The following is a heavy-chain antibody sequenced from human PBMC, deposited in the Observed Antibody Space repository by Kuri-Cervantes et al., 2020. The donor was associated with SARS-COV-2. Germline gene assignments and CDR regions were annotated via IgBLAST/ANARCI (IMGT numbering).Heavy chain of an antibody. CDR3: ATRALSNYWLDP. V-gene: IGHV5-51*01. D-gene: IGHD1-1*01. CDR1: GSSFSTHW. CDR2: IFLGDSDT. Sequence: GESLKISCEYSGSSFSTHWIAWVRQMPGKGLEWMGIIFLGDSDTRYSPSFQGQVTISVDQFIKTAYLQWSSLKASDTAVYYCATRALSNYWLDPWGQGTLVTVSS. J-gene: IGHJ5*02.